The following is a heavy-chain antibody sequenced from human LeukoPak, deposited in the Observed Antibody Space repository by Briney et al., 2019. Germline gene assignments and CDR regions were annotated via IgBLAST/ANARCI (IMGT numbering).Heavy chain of an antibody. CDR1: GFTLSDYY. V-gene: IGHV3-11*01. D-gene: IGHD3/OR15-3a*01. CDR2: SSSSGSTI. J-gene: IGHJ4*02. CDR3: ARRRDFIDY. Sequence: GGSLRLSCAASGFTLSDYYMSWIRQAPGKGLEWVSYSSSSGSTIYYADSVKGRLAISRDNAKNSLYLQMNSLRAEDTAVYYCARRRDFIDYWGQGTLVTVSS.